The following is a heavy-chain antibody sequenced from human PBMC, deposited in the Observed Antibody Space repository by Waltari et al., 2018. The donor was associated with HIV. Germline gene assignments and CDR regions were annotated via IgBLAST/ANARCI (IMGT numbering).Heavy chain of an antibody. V-gene: IGHV3-48*02. J-gene: IGHJ6*02. D-gene: IGHD5-18*01. CDR3: ARTLWAMVDYYYGMDV. Sequence: EVQLVESGGGLVQPGGSLRLSCAASGLTFSSSSMNWVRQAQGKGLDWVSYISSSSSTIYYADSVKGRFTISRDNAKNSLYLQMNSLRDEDTAVYYCARTLWAMVDYYYGMDVWGQGTTVTVSS. CDR1: GLTFSSSS. CDR2: ISSSSSTI.